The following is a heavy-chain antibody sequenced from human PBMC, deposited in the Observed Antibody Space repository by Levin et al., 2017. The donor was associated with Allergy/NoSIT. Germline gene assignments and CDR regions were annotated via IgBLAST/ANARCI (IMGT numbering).Heavy chain of an antibody. Sequence: GESLKISCAASGFTFSSYGMHWVRQAPGKGLEWVAVIWYDGSNKYYADSVKGRFTISRDNSKNTLYLQMNSLRAEDTAVYYCARGVPAAMHFDYWGQGTLVTVSS. CDR3: ARGVPAAMHFDY. CDR2: IWYDGSNK. J-gene: IGHJ4*02. CDR1: GFTFSSYG. V-gene: IGHV3-33*01. D-gene: IGHD2-2*01.